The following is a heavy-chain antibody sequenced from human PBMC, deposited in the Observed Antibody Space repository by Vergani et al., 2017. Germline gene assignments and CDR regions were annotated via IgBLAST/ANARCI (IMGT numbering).Heavy chain of an antibody. J-gene: IGHJ6*02. Sequence: QVQLVQSGAEVKKPGSSVKVSCKASGGTFSSYAINWVRQAPGQGLEWMGRIIPILGIANYAQKFQGRVTITADKSTSTAYMELSSLRSEDTAVYYCARDLQGYYGMDVWGQGTTVTVSS. CDR3: ARDLQGYYGMDV. CDR1: GGTFSSYA. V-gene: IGHV1-69*04. CDR2: IIPILGIA.